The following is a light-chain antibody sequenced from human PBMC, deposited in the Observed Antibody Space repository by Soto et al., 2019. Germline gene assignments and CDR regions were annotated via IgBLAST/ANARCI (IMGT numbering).Light chain of an antibody. J-gene: IGLJ1*01. CDR1: SSDVGGYTY. CDR3: SSYTSSSTYV. V-gene: IGLV2-14*01. Sequence: QSVLTQPASVSGSPGQSITISCTGTSSDVGGYTYVSWYQQHPGKAPKLMIYEVSNRPSGVSNRFSGSKSGNTASLTISGRQAEDEANYYCSSYTSSSTYVFGTGTKVTVL. CDR2: EVS.